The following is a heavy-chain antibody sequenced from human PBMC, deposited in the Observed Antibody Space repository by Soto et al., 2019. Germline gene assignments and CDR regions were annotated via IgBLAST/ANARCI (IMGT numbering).Heavy chain of an antibody. CDR1: GGSISSGGYY. D-gene: IGHD3-3*01. Sequence: SETLSLTCTVSGGSISSGGYYWSWIRQHPGKGLEWIGYIYYSGSTYYNPSLKSRVTISVDTSKNQFSLKLSSVTAADTAVYYCARVKVTDFWSGYYTGSPHYYGMDVWGQGTTVTVSS. V-gene: IGHV4-31*03. J-gene: IGHJ6*02. CDR3: ARVKVTDFWSGYYTGSPHYYGMDV. CDR2: IYYSGST.